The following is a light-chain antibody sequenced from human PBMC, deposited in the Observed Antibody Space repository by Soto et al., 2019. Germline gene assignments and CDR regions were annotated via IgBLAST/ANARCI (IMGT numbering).Light chain of an antibody. CDR1: NSNLGNNN. CDR2: DNY. CDR3: ATWDNSLRAVV. V-gene: IGLV1-51*01. Sequence: QSVLTQPPSVSAAPGQKVTISCSGSNSNLGNNNGCWYQQLPGTAPKLLIYDNYRRPSGIPDRISGSKSGTSATLGITGLQTGDEADYYCATWDNSLRAVVFGGGTKVTVL. J-gene: IGLJ3*02.